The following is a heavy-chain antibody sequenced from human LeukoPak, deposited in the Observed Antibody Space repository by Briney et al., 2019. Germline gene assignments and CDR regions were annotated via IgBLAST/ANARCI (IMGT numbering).Heavy chain of an antibody. CDR2: IYYSGST. J-gene: IGHJ3*02. Sequence: SETLSLTCTVSGGSISSYYWSWIRQPPGKGLEWIGYIYYSGSTNYNPSLESRVTISVDTSKNQFSLKLSSVTAAGTAVYYCARGRTAVAGPGAFDIWGQGTMVTVSS. V-gene: IGHV4-59*01. CDR3: ARGRTAVAGPGAFDI. CDR1: GGSISSYY. D-gene: IGHD6-19*01.